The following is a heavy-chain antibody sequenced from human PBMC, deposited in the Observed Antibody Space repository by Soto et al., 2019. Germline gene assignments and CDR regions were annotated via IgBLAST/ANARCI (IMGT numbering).Heavy chain of an antibody. Sequence: QVQLVQSGAEVKKPGASVKVSCKASGYTFTSYDINWVRQATGQGLDWMGWMNPNSGNTGYAQKFQDRVNLTRNTSISTAYMELSSLRSADPAVYYCARGSRGCSSTSCLKYWGQGTLVTVSS. V-gene: IGHV1-8*01. D-gene: IGHD2-2*01. CDR2: MNPNSGNT. CDR1: GYTFTSYD. J-gene: IGHJ4*02. CDR3: ARGSRGCSSTSCLKY.